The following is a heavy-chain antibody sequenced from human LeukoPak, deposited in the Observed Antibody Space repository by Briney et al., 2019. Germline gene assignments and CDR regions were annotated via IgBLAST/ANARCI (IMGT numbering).Heavy chain of an antibody. Sequence: SETLSLTCTVSGVSISPSYWSWIRQPPGKGLEWIGYIHYSGSTNYNTSLKSRVTISVDTSKNQSCLRLGSVTAADTAIYHCARGGWSLDVCGKGTMVTVSS. J-gene: IGHJ6*03. CDR1: GVSISPSY. CDR3: ARGGWSLDV. CDR2: IHYSGST. D-gene: IGHD6-19*01. V-gene: IGHV4-59*01.